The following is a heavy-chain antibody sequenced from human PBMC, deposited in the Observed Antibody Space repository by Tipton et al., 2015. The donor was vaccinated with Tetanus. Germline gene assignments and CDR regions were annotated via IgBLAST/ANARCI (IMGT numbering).Heavy chain of an antibody. CDR2: IYKSGNT. D-gene: IGHD3-16*01. V-gene: IGHV4-30-4*01. Sequence: TLSLTCTVSVGSISSGDYYWSWVRQSPGEGLEWIGHIYKSGNTYYKPSLKSRVAISIDASKNQFSLKLNSMTAADTAVYYCARLKSVRFIDQWGPGAVVTVSS. CDR3: ARLKSVRFIDQ. J-gene: IGHJ4*02. CDR1: VGSISSGDYY.